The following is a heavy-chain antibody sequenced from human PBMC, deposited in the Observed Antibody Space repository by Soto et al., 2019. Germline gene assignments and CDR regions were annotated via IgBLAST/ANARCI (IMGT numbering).Heavy chain of an antibody. D-gene: IGHD3-3*01. CDR3: ARPPFPPHTIFGVVTNGDDAFDI. CDR2: IYPGDSDT. CDR1: GYSFTSYW. V-gene: IGHV5-51*01. J-gene: IGHJ3*02. Sequence: GESLNISCRGSGYSFTSYWIGWVRQMPGKGLEWMGIIYPGDSDTRYSPSFQGQVTISADKSISTAYLQWSSLKASDTAMYYCARPPFPPHTIFGVVTNGDDAFDIWGQGTMVTVSS.